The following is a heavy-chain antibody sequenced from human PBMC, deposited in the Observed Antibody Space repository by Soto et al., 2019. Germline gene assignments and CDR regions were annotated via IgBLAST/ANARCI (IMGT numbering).Heavy chain of an antibody. D-gene: IGHD5-12*01. J-gene: IGHJ5*02. CDR1: GFTFSNFA. V-gene: IGHV3-23*01. CDR2: ISGSGGST. CDR3: AKAAPWSGGYDS. Sequence: PGGSLRLSCVASGFTFSNFAMAWVRQAPGEGLEWVSAISGSGGSTYYADSVKGRFTISRDNSKNTLYLQMSSLRAEDTAVYYCAKAAPWSGGYDSWGQGTLVTVSS.